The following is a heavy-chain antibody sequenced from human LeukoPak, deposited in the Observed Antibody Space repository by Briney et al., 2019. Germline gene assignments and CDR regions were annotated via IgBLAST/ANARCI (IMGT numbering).Heavy chain of an antibody. J-gene: IGHJ4*02. CDR1: GFTFSSYA. D-gene: IGHD3-9*01. CDR3: AKWVSFDWFPIDY. CDR2: ISGSGGST. V-gene: IGHV3-23*01. Sequence: GGSLRLSCAASGFTFSSYAMGWVRQAPGKGLEWVSGISGSGGSTYYPDSVKGRFTISRDNSKNTLYLQMNSLRAEDAAVYYCAKWVSFDWFPIDYWGQGTLVSVSS.